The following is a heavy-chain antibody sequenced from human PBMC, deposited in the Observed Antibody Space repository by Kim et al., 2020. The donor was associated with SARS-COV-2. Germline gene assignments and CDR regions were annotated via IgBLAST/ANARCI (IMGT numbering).Heavy chain of an antibody. V-gene: IGHV3-23*01. Sequence: GGSLRLSCAASGFTFSSYAMSWVRQAPGKGLEWVSAISGSGGSTYYADSVKGRFTISRDNSKNTLYLQMNSLRAEDTAVYYCAKGQKMGSWYYYDSSGLSFGDAFDIWGQGTMVTVSS. D-gene: IGHD3-22*01. CDR2: ISGSGGST. CDR3: AKGQKMGSWYYYDSSGLSFGDAFDI. J-gene: IGHJ3*02. CDR1: GFTFSSYA.